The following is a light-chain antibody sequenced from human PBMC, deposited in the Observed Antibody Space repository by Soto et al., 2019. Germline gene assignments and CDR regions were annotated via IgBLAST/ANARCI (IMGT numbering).Light chain of an antibody. Sequence: DIPMTQSPSTLSASVGDRVTITCRASQSISSWLAWYQQKPGKAPKLLIYRASSLQSGVPSRFSGSGSGTEFPLTISSLQPDDFATYSCQQYNSYSLTFGGGTKVEIK. V-gene: IGKV1-5*03. CDR2: RAS. J-gene: IGKJ4*01. CDR3: QQYNSYSLT. CDR1: QSISSW.